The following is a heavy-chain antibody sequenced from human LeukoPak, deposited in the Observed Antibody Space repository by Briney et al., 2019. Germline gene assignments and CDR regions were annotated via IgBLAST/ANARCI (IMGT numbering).Heavy chain of an antibody. V-gene: IGHV4-4*07. J-gene: IGHJ4*02. Sequence: SETLSLTCTVSGGSMNTYYWTWIRQTAAGALEWIGQGHNSVGTTYNPSLRSRVSLSLDTSKNHFSLRLASVTAADTAVYFCARERDHGYSYGHVLDFWGQGIPVTVSS. CDR3: ARERDHGYSYGHVLDF. CDR1: GGSMNTYY. D-gene: IGHD5-18*01. CDR2: GHNSVGT.